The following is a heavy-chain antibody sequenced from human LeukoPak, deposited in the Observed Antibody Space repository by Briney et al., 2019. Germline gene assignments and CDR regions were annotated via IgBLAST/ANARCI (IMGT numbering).Heavy chain of an antibody. V-gene: IGHV3-74*01. CDR3: AKEGRVVLYSSSWTYFDY. J-gene: IGHJ4*02. CDR2: ISSDASIT. Sequence: PGGSLRLSCAASGFTFSTYWMHWVRQDPGKGLVWVSRISSDASITSYADPVKGRFTISRDNAKNTLYLQMNSLRAEDTAVYYCAKEGRVVLYSSSWTYFDYWGQGTLVTVSS. CDR1: GFTFSTYW. D-gene: IGHD6-6*01.